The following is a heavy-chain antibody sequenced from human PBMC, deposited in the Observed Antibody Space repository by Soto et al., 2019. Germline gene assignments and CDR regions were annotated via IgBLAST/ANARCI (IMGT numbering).Heavy chain of an antibody. Sequence: EVQLLESGAGLVQPGGSLRLSCAASGFTFSSYAMSWVRQAPGKGLEWVSGISTSGDRTYYADSVKGRFTISRDNSKDTLYLQMNSLRAGDTAVYYCAINSRYCSSTSCYADWGQGTLVTVSS. CDR2: ISTSGDRT. CDR3: AINSRYCSSTSCYAD. D-gene: IGHD2-2*01. V-gene: IGHV3-23*01. CDR1: GFTFSSYA. J-gene: IGHJ4*02.